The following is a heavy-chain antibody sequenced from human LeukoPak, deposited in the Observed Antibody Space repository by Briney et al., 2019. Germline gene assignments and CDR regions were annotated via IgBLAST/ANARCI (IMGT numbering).Heavy chain of an antibody. Sequence: PGGSLRLSCVVSGFTFNSYGMHWVRQAPGKGLEWVAVISYDGSNKYYADSVKGRFTISRDNSKNTLYLQMNSLRAEDTAVYYCARGCGRAHCPYFFDYWGQGTLVPVSS. CDR3: ARGCGRAHCPYFFDY. V-gene: IGHV3-30*03. CDR1: GFTFNSYG. CDR2: ISYDGSNK. D-gene: IGHD2-21*02. J-gene: IGHJ4*02.